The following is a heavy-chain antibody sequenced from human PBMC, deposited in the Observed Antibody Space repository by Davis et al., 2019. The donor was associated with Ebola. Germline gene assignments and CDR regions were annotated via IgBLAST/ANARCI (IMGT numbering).Heavy chain of an antibody. CDR3: ARLAGFEGYYYGMDV. CDR1: GFTFSSYS. V-gene: IGHV3-21*01. J-gene: IGHJ6*02. D-gene: IGHD6-13*01. CDR2: ISSSSSYI. Sequence: GESLKISCAASGFTFSSYSMNWVRQAPGKGLEWVSSISSSSSYIYYADSVKGRFTISRDNAKNSLYLQMNSLRAEDTAVYYCARLAGFEGYYYGMDVWGQGTTVTVSS.